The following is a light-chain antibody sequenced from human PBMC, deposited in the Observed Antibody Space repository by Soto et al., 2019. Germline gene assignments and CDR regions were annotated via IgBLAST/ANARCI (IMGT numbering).Light chain of an antibody. V-gene: IGKV1-39*01. J-gene: IGKJ1*01. CDR3: QQSYSTPHT. Sequence: DIQMTQSPSSLSASIGDRVTITCRASQSISIYLNWYQQKPGKAPRILIYAANSLQSGVPSRFSGGGSGADFTLTVSSMQPEDFATYYCQQSYSTPHTFGLGTKVDIK. CDR2: AAN. CDR1: QSISIY.